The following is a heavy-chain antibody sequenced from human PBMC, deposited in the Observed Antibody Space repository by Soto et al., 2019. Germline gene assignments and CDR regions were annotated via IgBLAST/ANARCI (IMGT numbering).Heavy chain of an antibody. CDR3: ARIPRYSYPTSDPLDN. J-gene: IGHJ4*02. V-gene: IGHV1-69*08. D-gene: IGHD2-15*01. CDR1: GGTFNTYT. Sequence: SVKVSCKASGGTFNTYTFSWVRQAPGQGLEWMGSILPIMGSANYAHDFRGRLSITADPSTTTAYMELTSLTSHDTDIYYCARIPRYSYPTSDPLDNWGQGTLVTVSS. CDR2: ILPIMGSA.